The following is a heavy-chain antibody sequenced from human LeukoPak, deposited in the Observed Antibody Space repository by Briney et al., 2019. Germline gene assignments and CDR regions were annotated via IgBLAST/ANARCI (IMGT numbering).Heavy chain of an antibody. D-gene: IGHD4-17*01. CDR2: INHSGST. Sequence: SETLSLTCAVYGGSFSGYYWSWIRQPPGKGLEWIGEINHSGSTNYNPSLKSRVTISVDTSKNQFSLKLSSVTAADTAVYYCASDRGDYESYWGRGTLVTVSS. CDR1: GGSFSGYY. J-gene: IGHJ4*02. CDR3: ASDRGDYESY. V-gene: IGHV4-34*01.